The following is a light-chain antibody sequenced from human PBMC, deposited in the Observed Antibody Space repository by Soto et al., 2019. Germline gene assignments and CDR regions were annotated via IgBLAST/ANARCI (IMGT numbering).Light chain of an antibody. J-gene: IGLJ1*01. Sequence: QSALTQPRSVSGSPGQSVTLSCTGTSIDVGGYNYVTWYQQYPGKAPKVMIYDVKTRPSGVPDRFSGSKSGNTASLTISGLQAEDEADYYCCSYAGDYTFVFGTGTKVTVL. CDR2: DVK. CDR1: SIDVGGYNY. V-gene: IGLV2-11*01. CDR3: CSYAGDYTFV.